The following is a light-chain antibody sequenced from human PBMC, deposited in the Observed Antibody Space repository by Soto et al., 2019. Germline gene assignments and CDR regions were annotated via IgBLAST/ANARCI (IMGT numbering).Light chain of an antibody. J-gene: IGKJ5*01. Sequence: ILLTQSPSSLSASVGDRVTITCRASQGIDTSLAWYQQKPGKAPKLPIYAASNFQSGVPSRFSGSGSGTHFTLTISSLQPEDFATYYCQQLHGYPITFGQGTRLEI. V-gene: IGKV1-9*01. CDR3: QQLHGYPIT. CDR1: QGIDTS. CDR2: AAS.